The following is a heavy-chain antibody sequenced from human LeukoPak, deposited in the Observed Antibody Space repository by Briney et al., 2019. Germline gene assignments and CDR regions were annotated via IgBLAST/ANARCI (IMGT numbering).Heavy chain of an antibody. J-gene: IGHJ4*02. CDR1: GYTFTSYG. Sequence: GASVKVSCKASGYTFTSYGISWVRQAPGQGLEWMGGIIPIFDTPNFAQKFQGRVTMTRDMSTSTVYMELSSLRSEDTAVYYCARGSGYSYYFDYWGQGTLVTVSS. D-gene: IGHD3-3*01. CDR2: IIPIFDTP. V-gene: IGHV1-69*05. CDR3: ARGSGYSYYFDY.